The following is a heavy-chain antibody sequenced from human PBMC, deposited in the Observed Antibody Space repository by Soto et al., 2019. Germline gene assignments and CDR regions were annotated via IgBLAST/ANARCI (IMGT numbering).Heavy chain of an antibody. CDR1: GYTFTSYY. Sequence: ASVKVSCKASGYTFTSYYMHWVRQAPGQGLEWMGIINASGGSTNYAQKFQGRVTMTRDTSTSTVYMELSSLRSEDTAVYYCARDQGAAAGTFWFDPWGQGTLVTVSS. D-gene: IGHD6-13*01. J-gene: IGHJ5*02. CDR3: ARDQGAAAGTFWFDP. V-gene: IGHV1-46*01. CDR2: INASGGST.